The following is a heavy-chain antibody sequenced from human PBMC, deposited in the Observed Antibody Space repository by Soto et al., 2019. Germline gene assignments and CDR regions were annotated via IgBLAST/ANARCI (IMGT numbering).Heavy chain of an antibody. J-gene: IGHJ4*02. CDR3: ARDSRMGVKTTVTSREYYFDY. CDR2: ISSSSSYI. V-gene: IGHV3-21*01. D-gene: IGHD4-17*01. CDR1: GFTFSSYS. Sequence: GGSLRLSCAASGFTFSSYSMNWVRQAPGKGLEWVSSISSSSSYIYYADSVKGRFTISRDNAKNSLYLQMNSLRAEDTAMYYCARDSRMGVKTTVTSREYYFDYWGQGTLVTVSS.